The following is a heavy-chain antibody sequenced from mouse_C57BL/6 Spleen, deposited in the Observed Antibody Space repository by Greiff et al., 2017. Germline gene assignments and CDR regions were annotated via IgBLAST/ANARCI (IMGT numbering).Heavy chain of an antibody. CDR3: TTDYYGSSYEAGFAY. D-gene: IGHD1-1*01. CDR2: IDPEDGDT. J-gene: IGHJ3*01. Sequence: VQLKESGAELVRPGASVKLSCTASGFNIKDYYMHWVKQRPEQGLEWIGRIDPEDGDTEYAPKFQGKATMTADTSSNTAYLQLSSLTSEDTAVYYCTTDYYGSSYEAGFAYWGQGTLVTVSA. CDR1: GFNIKDYY. V-gene: IGHV14-1*01.